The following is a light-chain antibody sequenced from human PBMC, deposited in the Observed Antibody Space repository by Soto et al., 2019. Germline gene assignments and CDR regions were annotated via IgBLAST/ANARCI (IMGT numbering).Light chain of an antibody. Sequence: ILLTQSPDSLTVSLGARATITVPSSQSVLYSSNNKNYLAWYQQKPGQPPKLLIYGASTRESGVPDRFSGSGSGTDFTLTISSLQAEDVAVYYCQQYYSTPQTFGQGTKVDI. V-gene: IGKV4-1*01. CDR1: QSVLYSSNNKNY. CDR2: GAS. CDR3: QQYYSTPQT. J-gene: IGKJ1*01.